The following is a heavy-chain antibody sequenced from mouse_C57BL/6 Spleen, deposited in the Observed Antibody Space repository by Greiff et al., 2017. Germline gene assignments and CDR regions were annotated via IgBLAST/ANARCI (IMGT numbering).Heavy chain of an antibody. CDR2: INPNNGGT. CDR3: ARSDDHDGGAWFAY. Sequence: EVQLQQSGPELVKPGASVKISCKASGYTFTDYYMNWVKQSHGKSLEWIGDINPNNGGTSYNQKFKGKATLTVDKSSSTAYMELRSLTSEDSAVYYCARSDDHDGGAWFAYWGQGTLVTVSA. V-gene: IGHV1-26*01. J-gene: IGHJ3*01. D-gene: IGHD2-12*01. CDR1: GYTFTDYY.